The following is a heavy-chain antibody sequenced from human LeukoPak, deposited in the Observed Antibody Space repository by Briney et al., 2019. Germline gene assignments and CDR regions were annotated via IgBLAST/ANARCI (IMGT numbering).Heavy chain of an antibody. J-gene: IGHJ4*02. Sequence: SETLSLTCTVSGGSISSYYWSWIRQPPGKGLEWIGYIYTSGSTNYNPSLKSRVTISVDTSKNQFSLKLSSVTAADTAVYYCARHVYCKGDFDYWGQGTLVTVSS. D-gene: IGHD2-8*02. CDR2: IYTSGST. CDR3: ARHVYCKGDFDY. CDR1: GGSISSYY. V-gene: IGHV4-4*09.